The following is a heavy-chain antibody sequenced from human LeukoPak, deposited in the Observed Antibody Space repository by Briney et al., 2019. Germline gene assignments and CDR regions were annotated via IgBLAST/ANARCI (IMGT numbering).Heavy chain of an antibody. J-gene: IGHJ6*04. Sequence: PGRSLRLSCAASGFTFGSYGMHWVRQAPGKGLEWVAVIWYDGSNKYYADSVKGRFTISRDNSKNTLYLQVNSLRAEDTAVYYCARGTMSVVVAATDYYYGMDVWGKGTTVTVSS. V-gene: IGHV3-33*01. CDR1: GFTFGSYG. D-gene: IGHD2-15*01. CDR2: IWYDGSNK. CDR3: ARGTMSVVVAATDYYYGMDV.